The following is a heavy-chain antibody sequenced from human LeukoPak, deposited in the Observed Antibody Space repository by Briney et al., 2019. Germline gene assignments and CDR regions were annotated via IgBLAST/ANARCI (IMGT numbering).Heavy chain of an antibody. J-gene: IGHJ4*02. Sequence: PGRSLRLSCAASGFTFSSYAMHWVRQAPGKGLEWVAVISYDGSNKYYADSVKGRFTISRDNSKNTLYLQMNSLRAEDTAVYYCARDRRIAVAGTVPNYFDYWGQGTLVTVSS. D-gene: IGHD6-19*01. CDR3: ARDRRIAVAGTVPNYFDY. CDR2: ISYDGSNK. CDR1: GFTFSSYA. V-gene: IGHV3-30-3*01.